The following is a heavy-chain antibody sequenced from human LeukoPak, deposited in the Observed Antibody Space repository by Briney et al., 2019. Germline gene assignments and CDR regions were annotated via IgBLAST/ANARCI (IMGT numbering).Heavy chain of an antibody. CDR3: ARGGYSGSWRTGDAFDI. J-gene: IGHJ3*02. CDR2: INPNSGGT. Sequence: ASVKVSCKASGYTFTGYHMHWVRQAPGQGLEWMGWINPNSGGTNYAQKFQGWVTMTRDTSISTAYMELSRLRSDDTAVYYCARGGYSGSWRTGDAFDIWGQGTMVTVSS. D-gene: IGHD6-13*01. V-gene: IGHV1-2*04. CDR1: GYTFTGYH.